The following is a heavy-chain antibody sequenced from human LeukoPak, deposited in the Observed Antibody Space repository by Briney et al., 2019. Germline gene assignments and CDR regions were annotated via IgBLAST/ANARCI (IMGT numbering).Heavy chain of an antibody. D-gene: IGHD6-19*01. CDR2: IYHSGST. V-gene: IGHV4-38-2*01. J-gene: IGHJ4*02. CDR1: GYSISCGYY. CDR3: ASDSSGWYLVGPFDY. Sequence: SETLSLTCAVSGYSISCGYYWGWIRQPPGKGLEWVGSIYHSGSTYYNPSLKSRVTISVDTSKNQFSLKLSSVTAADTAVYYCASDSSGWYLVGPFDYWRQGTLVTVSS.